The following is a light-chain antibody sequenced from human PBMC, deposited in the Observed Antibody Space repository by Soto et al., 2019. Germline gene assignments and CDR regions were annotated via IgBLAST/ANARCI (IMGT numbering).Light chain of an antibody. V-gene: IGLV2-14*01. CDR1: RSDVGGYNH. J-gene: IGLJ1*01. CDR3: NSFTASSTLV. CDR2: EVS. Sequence: QPVLTQPASVSGSPGQSITISCTGSRSDVGGYNHVSWYQQYPGKAPKLLIFEVSNRPSGVSNRFSGSKSGNTASLTISGLQAEDEADYYCNSFTASSTLVFGSGTKLTVL.